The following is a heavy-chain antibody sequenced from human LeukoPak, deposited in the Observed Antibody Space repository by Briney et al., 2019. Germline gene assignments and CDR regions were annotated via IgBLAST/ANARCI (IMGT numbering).Heavy chain of an antibody. CDR3: ARVPRITMVRGVIMAYYFDY. Sequence: PGGSLRLSCAASGFTSSDYYMSWIRQAPGKGLEWVSYISSSSSYTNYADSVKGRFTISRDNAKNSLYLQMNSLRAEDTAVYYCARVPRITMVRGVIMAYYFDYWGQGTLVTVSS. CDR1: GFTSSDYY. V-gene: IGHV3-11*05. D-gene: IGHD3-10*01. J-gene: IGHJ4*02. CDR2: ISSSSSYT.